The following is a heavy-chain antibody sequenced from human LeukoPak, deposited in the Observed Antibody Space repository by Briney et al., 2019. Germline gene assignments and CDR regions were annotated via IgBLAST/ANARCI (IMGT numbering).Heavy chain of an antibody. D-gene: IGHD4-17*01. CDR3: ASNYGPSPYFDL. Sequence: SETLSLTCTVSGGSISSGGYYWSWIRQPPGKGLEWIGYIYHSGSTYYNPSLKSRVTISVDRSKNQFSLKLSSVTAADTAVYYCASNYGPSPYFDLWGRGTLVTVSS. CDR2: IYHSGST. CDR1: GGSISSGGYY. V-gene: IGHV4-30-2*01. J-gene: IGHJ2*01.